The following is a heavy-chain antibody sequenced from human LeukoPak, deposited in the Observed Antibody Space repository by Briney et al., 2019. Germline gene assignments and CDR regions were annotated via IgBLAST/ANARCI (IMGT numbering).Heavy chain of an antibody. J-gene: IGHJ4*02. CDR1: AFTFSSYG. V-gene: IGHV3-30*02. Sequence: GGSLRLSCAASAFTFSSYGMHWVRQAPGKGLEWVAFIRYDGSNKYYADSVKGRFTISRDNSKNTLYLQMNSLRAEDTAVYYCAKAPRRYCTNGVCYYFDYWGQGTLVTVSS. CDR3: AKAPRRYCTNGVCYYFDY. D-gene: IGHD2-8*01. CDR2: IRYDGSNK.